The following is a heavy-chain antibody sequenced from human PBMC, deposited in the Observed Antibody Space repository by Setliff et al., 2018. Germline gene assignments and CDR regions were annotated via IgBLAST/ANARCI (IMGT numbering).Heavy chain of an antibody. D-gene: IGHD5-18*01. CDR3: VREGVDTRSSTDYRYYMDV. CDR2: INHSGST. V-gene: IGHV4-34*10. Sequence: SETLSLTCAVSGASFSDYYWTWIRQSPGKGLEWIGEINHSGSTNYNPSLKSRVTMSVDTSKNQFSLRLTSVTAADTAVYYCVREGVDTRSSTDYRYYMDVWGKGTTVTVSS. J-gene: IGHJ6*03. CDR1: GASFSDYY.